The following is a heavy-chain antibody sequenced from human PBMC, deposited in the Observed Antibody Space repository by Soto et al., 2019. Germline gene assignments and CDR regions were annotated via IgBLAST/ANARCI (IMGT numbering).Heavy chain of an antibody. Sequence: EVQLVESGGGLVQPGGSLRLSCAASGFTFTSYSMNWVRQAPGKGLEWVSYIRGTTHYADSVKGRFTISRDNARSSLYLQMNTRRADDTAVYYCARDDSFAFDIWGLGTIGTFAS. V-gene: IGHV3-48*01. CDR3: ARDDSFAFDI. D-gene: IGHD2-21*01. J-gene: IGHJ3*02. CDR1: GFTFTSYS. CDR2: IRGTT.